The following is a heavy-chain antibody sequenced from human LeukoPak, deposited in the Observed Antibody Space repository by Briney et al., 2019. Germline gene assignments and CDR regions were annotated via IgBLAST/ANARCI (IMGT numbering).Heavy chain of an antibody. CDR1: GGSISSYY. J-gene: IGHJ4*02. V-gene: IGHV4-59*01. CDR2: IYYSGST. Sequence: SETLSLTCTVSGGSISSYYWSWIRQPPGKGLEWIGYIYYSGSTNYNPSLKSRVTISVDTSKNQFSLKLSSVTAADTAVYYCARTDLTGFDYWGRGTLFTVSS. CDR3: ARTDLTGFDY. D-gene: IGHD3-16*01.